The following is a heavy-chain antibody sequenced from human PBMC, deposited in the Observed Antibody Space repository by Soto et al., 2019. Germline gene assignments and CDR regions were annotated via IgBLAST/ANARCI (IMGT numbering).Heavy chain of an antibody. V-gene: IGHV2-5*01. J-gene: IGHJ5*02. Sequence: QITLKESGPTLVKPTQTLTLTCTFSGFSLSTSGVGVGWIRQPPGKALEWLALIYWNDDKRYSPSLKSRLTITQDTSKNQVVLTMTKREPGDTATYCCAHRTTLAARGWFDPWGQGTLVTVSS. CDR2: IYWNDDK. CDR3: AHRTTLAARGWFDP. D-gene: IGHD6-25*01. CDR1: GFSLSTSGVG.